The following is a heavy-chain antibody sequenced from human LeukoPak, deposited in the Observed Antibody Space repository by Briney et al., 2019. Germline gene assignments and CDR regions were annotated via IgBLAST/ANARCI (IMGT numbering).Heavy chain of an antibody. CDR2: IYHSGST. CDR1: GGSISSGDYS. J-gene: IGHJ1*01. V-gene: IGHV4-30-2*01. Sequence: SETLSLTCAVSGGSISSGDYSWSWIRQPPGKGLEWIGYIYHSGSTYYNPSLKSRVTISVDRSKNQFSLKLSSVTAADTAVYYCARGTAAFQHWGQGTLVTVSS. CDR3: ARGTAAFQH. D-gene: IGHD6-13*01.